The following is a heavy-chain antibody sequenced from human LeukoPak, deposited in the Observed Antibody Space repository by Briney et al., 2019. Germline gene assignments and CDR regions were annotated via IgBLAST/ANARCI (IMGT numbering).Heavy chain of an antibody. CDR3: ARKSGSSGYPFDY. CDR2: ITSSSSTM. CDR1: GFSFSSYC. Sequence: GGSLRLSCAASGFSFSSYCMNWVRQAPGKGLEWVSYITSSSSTMYYADAVKGRFAISRDNAKNSLYLQMNSLRAEDTAVYYCARKSGSSGYPFDYWGQGTLVTVSS. D-gene: IGHD3-22*01. J-gene: IGHJ4*02. V-gene: IGHV3-48*01.